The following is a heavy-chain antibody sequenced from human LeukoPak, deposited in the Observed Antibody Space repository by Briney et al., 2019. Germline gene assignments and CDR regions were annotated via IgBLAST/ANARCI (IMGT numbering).Heavy chain of an antibody. CDR2: IIPILGIA. CDR1: GGTFSSYA. J-gene: IGHJ4*02. D-gene: IGHD2-2*01. CDR3: ARLTVVPAANDY. V-gene: IGHV1-69*04. Sequence: SVKVSRKASGGTFSSYAISWVRQAPGQGLEWMGRIIPILGIANYAQKFQGRVTITADKSTSTAYMELSSLRSEDTAVYYCARLTVVPAANDYWGQGTLVTVSS.